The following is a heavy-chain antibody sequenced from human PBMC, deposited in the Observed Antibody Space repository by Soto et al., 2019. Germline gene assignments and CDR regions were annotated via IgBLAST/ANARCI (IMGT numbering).Heavy chain of an antibody. J-gene: IGHJ4*02. Sequence: EVQLVESGGGLVKPGGSLRLSCAASGFTFSNYGMSWVRQAPGKGLEWVSSITSGSDYIYYADSLRGRFTISRDNAKNTLFLQVTRLRVEDTAVYYCARADGYTYPKDDWGQEPRVTVSS. CDR2: ITSGSDYI. V-gene: IGHV3-21*02. CDR1: GFTFSNYG. CDR3: ARADGYTYPKDD. D-gene: IGHD2-21*01.